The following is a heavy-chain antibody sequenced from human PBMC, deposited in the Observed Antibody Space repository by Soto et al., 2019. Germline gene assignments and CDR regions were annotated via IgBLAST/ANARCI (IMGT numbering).Heavy chain of an antibody. CDR1: GFTFSSYS. D-gene: IGHD3-10*01. V-gene: IGHV3-48*02. CDR2: ISSRSSTI. Sequence: EVQLVESGGGLVQPGGSLRLSCAASGFTFSSYSMNWVRQAPEKGLEWVSYISSRSSTIYYADSVKGRFTISRDKAKNSLYLQMNSLRDVDTAVYYCARDQGAGWFGRHFDLWGRGTLVTVSS. CDR3: ARDQGAGWFGRHFDL. J-gene: IGHJ2*01.